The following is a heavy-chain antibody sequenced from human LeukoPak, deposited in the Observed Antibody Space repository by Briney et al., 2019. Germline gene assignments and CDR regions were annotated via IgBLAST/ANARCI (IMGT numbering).Heavy chain of an antibody. Sequence: PSETLSLTCAVYGGSFSGYYWSWIRQPPGKGLEWIGEINRSGSTNYNPSLKSRVTISVDTSKNQFSLKLSSVTAADTAVYYCARGLYDKYYFDYWGQGTLVTVSS. CDR2: INRSGST. CDR3: ARGLYDKYYFDY. J-gene: IGHJ4*02. D-gene: IGHD5/OR15-5a*01. V-gene: IGHV4-34*01. CDR1: GGSFSGYY.